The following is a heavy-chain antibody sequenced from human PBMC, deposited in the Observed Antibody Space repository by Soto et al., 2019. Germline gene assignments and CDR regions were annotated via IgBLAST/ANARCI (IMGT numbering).Heavy chain of an antibody. J-gene: IGHJ6*03. Sequence: GASVKVSCKASGYTFTSYYMHWVRQAPGQGLEWMGIINPSGGSTSYAQKFQGRVTMTRDTSTSTVYMELSSLRSEDTAVYYCARVYYDILTGESRQYYYYMDVWGKGTTVTVSS. CDR1: GYTFTSYY. V-gene: IGHV1-46*03. CDR2: INPSGGST. D-gene: IGHD3-9*01. CDR3: ARVYYDILTGESRQYYYYMDV.